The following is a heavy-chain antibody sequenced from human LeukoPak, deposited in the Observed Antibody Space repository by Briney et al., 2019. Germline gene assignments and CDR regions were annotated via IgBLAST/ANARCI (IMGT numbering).Heavy chain of an antibody. J-gene: IGHJ4*02. CDR2: IYHSGST. Sequence: SETLSLTCAVSGGSISSGGYSWSWIRQPPGKGLEWIGYIYHSGSTYYNPSLKSRVTISVDRSKNQFSLKLSSVTAADTAVYYCARDYYGSGSYYHDYWGQGTLVTVSS. V-gene: IGHV4-30-2*01. D-gene: IGHD3-10*01. CDR1: GGSISSGGYS. CDR3: ARDYYGSGSYYHDY.